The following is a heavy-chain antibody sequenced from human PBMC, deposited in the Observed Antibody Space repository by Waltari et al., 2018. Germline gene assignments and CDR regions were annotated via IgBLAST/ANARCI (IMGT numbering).Heavy chain of an antibody. J-gene: IGHJ4*02. CDR1: GYTFTSYD. CDR3: ARNYRTTGTFDY. V-gene: IGHV1-8*02. Sequence: QVQLVQSGAEVKKPGASVKVSCKASGYTFTSYDFNWVRQATGQGLEWLGWMNPSTGDTGYAQKFQDRITMTRDTSINTAYMELRSLRSDDTAIYYCARNYRTTGTFDYWGQGALVTVSS. D-gene: IGHD1-1*01. CDR2: MNPSTGDT.